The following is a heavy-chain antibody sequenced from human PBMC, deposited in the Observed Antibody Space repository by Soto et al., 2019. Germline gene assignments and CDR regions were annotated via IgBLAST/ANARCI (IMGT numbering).Heavy chain of an antibody. Sequence: TSETRSLSCAVDGGSFSGYYWSWIRQPPGKGLEWIGRIYSSGSTYYKPSLQSRVTISVDTSKNEFSLKLYFVTDTDTAVYYCARQLGRGWFAPWGQGTLVTVSS. CDR1: GGSFSGYY. CDR3: ARQLGRGWFAP. D-gene: IGHD3-10*01. V-gene: IGHV4-34*01. CDR2: IYSSGST. J-gene: IGHJ5*02.